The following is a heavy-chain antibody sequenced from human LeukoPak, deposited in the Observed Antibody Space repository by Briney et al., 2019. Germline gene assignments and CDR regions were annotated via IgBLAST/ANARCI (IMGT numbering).Heavy chain of an antibody. CDR1: GYSFTTYW. CDR3: ARARYCSGGTCYPDY. Sequence: LGESLKISCQGSGYSFTTYWIGWVRQMPGRGLEWMGIIYPGDSDTRYSPSFQGQVTISADKSISTAYLQWSSLKASDTAMYYCARARYCSGGTCYPDYWGQGTLVTVSS. CDR2: IYPGDSDT. V-gene: IGHV5-51*01. J-gene: IGHJ4*02. D-gene: IGHD2-15*01.